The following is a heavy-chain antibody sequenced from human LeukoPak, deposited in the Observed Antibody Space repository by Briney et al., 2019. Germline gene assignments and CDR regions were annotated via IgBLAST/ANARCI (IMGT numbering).Heavy chain of an antibody. CDR2: ISAYNGNT. CDR3: ARDGAGSTYYYYMDV. Sequence: ASVKVSCKASGYTFTSYGISWVRQAPGQGPEWMGWISAYNGNTNYAQKLQGRVTMTTDTSTSTAYMELRSLRSDDTAVYYCARDGAGSTYYYYMDVWGKGTTVTVSS. CDR1: GYTFTSYG. V-gene: IGHV1-18*01. J-gene: IGHJ6*03. D-gene: IGHD1-1*01.